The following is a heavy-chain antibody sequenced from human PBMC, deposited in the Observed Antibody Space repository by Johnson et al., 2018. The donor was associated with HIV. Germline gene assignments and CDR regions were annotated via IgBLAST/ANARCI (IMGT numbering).Heavy chain of an antibody. D-gene: IGHD6-19*01. CDR3: ANKPEQWLVADDAFDI. J-gene: IGHJ3*02. Sequence: QVQLVESGGGVVRPGRSLRLSCVASGFTFSTYGMHWVRQAPGKGLEWVAVIWYDGSNKYYADSVKGRFTISRDNSKNTLYLQMNSLRAEDTAVYYCANKPEQWLVADDAFDIWGQGTMVTVSS. CDR1: GFTFSTYG. CDR2: IWYDGSNK. V-gene: IGHV3-33*06.